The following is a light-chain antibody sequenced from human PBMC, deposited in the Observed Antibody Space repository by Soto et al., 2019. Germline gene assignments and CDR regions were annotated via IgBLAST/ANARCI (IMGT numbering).Light chain of an antibody. CDR3: QQYNNWPLT. CDR2: GAS. Sequence: EIVMTQSPATLSVSPWERATLSCRASQSVSSNLAWYQQKPGQAPRLLIYGASTRATGIPARFSGSGSGTEFTLTISSLQSEDFAVYYCQQYNNWPLTFGGGPRV. V-gene: IGKV3-15*01. CDR1: QSVSSN. J-gene: IGKJ4*01.